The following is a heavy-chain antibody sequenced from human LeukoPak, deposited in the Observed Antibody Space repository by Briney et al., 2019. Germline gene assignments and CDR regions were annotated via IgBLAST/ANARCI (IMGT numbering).Heavy chain of an antibody. CDR1: GGSFSGYY. J-gene: IGHJ6*02. V-gene: IGHV4-34*01. CDR3: ARVQGQYYYYYGMDV. CDR2: INHSGST. Sequence: SETLSLTCAVYGGSFSGYYWSWIRQPPGKRLEWIGEINHSGSTNYNPSLKSRVTISVDTSKNQFSLKLSSVTAADTAVYYCARVQGQYYYYYGMDVWGQGTTVTVSS.